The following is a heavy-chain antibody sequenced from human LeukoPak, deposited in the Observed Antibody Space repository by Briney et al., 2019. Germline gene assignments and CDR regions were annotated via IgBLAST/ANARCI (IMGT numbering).Heavy chain of an antibody. J-gene: IGHJ6*02. CDR1: GFTFSSYW. CDR2: IKQDGSEK. V-gene: IGHV3-7*01. D-gene: IGHD6-19*01. Sequence: GGSLRLSCAASGFTFSSYWMSWVRQAPGKGPEWVANIKQDGSEKYYVDSVKGRFTISRDNAKNSLYLQMNSLRAEDTAVYYCARGSSGWYSGYYYYGMDVWGQGTTVTVSS. CDR3: ARGSSGWYSGYYYYGMDV.